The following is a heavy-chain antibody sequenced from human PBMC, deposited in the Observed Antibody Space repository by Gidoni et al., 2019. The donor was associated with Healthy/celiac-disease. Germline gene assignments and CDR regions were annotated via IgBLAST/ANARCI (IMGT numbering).Heavy chain of an antibody. J-gene: IGHJ4*02. D-gene: IGHD3-3*01. V-gene: IGHV2-26*01. Sequence: QVTLKESGPVLLHPTETLTLTCTVSAFSLSNARLGVSWIRQPPGKALEWLAHSFSNDEKSYSTSLKSRLTISKDTSKSQVVLSMTNMDPVDTATYYCARYDFWSGCFDYWGQGTLVTVSS. CDR1: AFSLSNARLG. CDR3: ARYDFWSGCFDY. CDR2: SFSNDEK.